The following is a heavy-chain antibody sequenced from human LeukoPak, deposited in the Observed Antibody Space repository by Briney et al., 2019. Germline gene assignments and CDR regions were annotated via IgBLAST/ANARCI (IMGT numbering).Heavy chain of an antibody. J-gene: IGHJ3*02. CDR1: GYSFTSYW. V-gene: IGHV5-51*01. D-gene: IGHD3-10*01. CDR2: IYPGDSDT. Sequence: GESLKISCKGSGYSFTSYWIGWVRQMPGKGLEWMGIIYPGDSDTRYSPSFQGQVTISADKSISTAYLQWSSLKASDTAMYYCARHASFSGGSRRRGDAFDIWGQGTMVTVSS. CDR3: ARHASFSGGSRRRGDAFDI.